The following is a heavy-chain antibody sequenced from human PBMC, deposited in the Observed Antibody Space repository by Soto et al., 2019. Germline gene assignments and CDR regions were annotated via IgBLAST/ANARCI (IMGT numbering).Heavy chain of an antibody. J-gene: IGHJ5*02. CDR1: GFTFSTYG. V-gene: IGHV3-30*18. CDR3: AKDDPP. CDR2: ISYDGSNK. Sequence: QVQLVESGGGVVQPGRSLRLSCAASGFTFSTYGMHWVRQAPGKGLEWVAVISYDGSNKYYADSVKGRFTISRDNSKNTVYLQMNSLRAEDTAVYYCAKDDPPWGQGTLVTVAS.